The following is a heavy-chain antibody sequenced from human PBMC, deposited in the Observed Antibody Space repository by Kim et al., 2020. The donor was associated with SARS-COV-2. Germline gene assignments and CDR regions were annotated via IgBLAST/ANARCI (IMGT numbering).Heavy chain of an antibody. D-gene: IGHD5-18*01. Sequence: ASVKVSCKASGYTFTSYAMHWVRQAPGQRLEWMGWINAGNGNTKYSQKFQGRVTITRDTSASTAYMELSSLRSEDTAVYYCAREGIRQLWSYYFDYWGQGTLVTVSS. CDR2: INAGNGNT. J-gene: IGHJ4*02. CDR1: GYTFTSYA. CDR3: AREGIRQLWSYYFDY. V-gene: IGHV1-3*01.